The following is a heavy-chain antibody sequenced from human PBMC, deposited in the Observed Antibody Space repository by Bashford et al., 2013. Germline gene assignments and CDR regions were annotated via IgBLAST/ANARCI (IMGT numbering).Heavy chain of an antibody. J-gene: IGHJ4*02. V-gene: IGHV4-39*01. CDR1: GGSISSSSYY. Sequence: SETLSLTCTVSGGSISSSSYYWGWIRQPPGKGLEWIGSIYYSGSTYYNPSLKSRVTISVDTSKNQFSLKLSSVTAADTAVYYCAGGYSSSWPGPETETFDYWGQGIRVTVSS. D-gene: IGHD6-13*01. CDR3: AGGYSSSWPGPETETFDY. CDR2: IYYSGST.